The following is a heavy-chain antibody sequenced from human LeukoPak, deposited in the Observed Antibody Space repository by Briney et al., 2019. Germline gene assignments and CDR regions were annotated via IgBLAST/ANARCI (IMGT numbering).Heavy chain of an antibody. Sequence: GGSLRLSCAASGFHFSTHGMNWVRQAPGKGLEWVSGISPPGDITYYADSVMGRFTISRDNRKNTVSLQMNSLRAEDTALYYCVRDLDWGAFDVWGQGTLVTVSS. CDR3: VRDLDWGAFDV. V-gene: IGHV3-23*01. CDR1: GFHFSTHG. D-gene: IGHD3/OR15-3a*01. CDR2: ISPPGDIT. J-gene: IGHJ4*02.